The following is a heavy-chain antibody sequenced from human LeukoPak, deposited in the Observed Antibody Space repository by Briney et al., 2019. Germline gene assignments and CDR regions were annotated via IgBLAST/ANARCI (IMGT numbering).Heavy chain of an antibody. CDR3: VSSSGWFFFDY. J-gene: IGHJ4*02. V-gene: IGHV3-64D*09. CDR2: ISSNGDDT. CDR1: GFTFSSYV. D-gene: IGHD6-19*01. Sequence: GGSPRVSCSASGFTFSSYVMHWVRQAPGKGLEYVSAISSNGDDTYYADSVKGRFTISRDNSKNTLYLQMSSLRPEDTAVYYCVSSSGWFFFDYWGQGTLVTVSS.